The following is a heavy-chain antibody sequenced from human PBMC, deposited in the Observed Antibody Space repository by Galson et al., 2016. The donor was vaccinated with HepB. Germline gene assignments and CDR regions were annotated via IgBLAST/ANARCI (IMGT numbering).Heavy chain of an antibody. Sequence: EPLSLTCAVYGGSFSGYYWAWIRQSPWKGLEWIGEINRSGSTNYNPSLKSRVTLSEDRSTNHFSLKLSSVTAADTAVYYCARGRENRPRSRPQSWGFDPWGQGTLVTVSS. CDR2: INRSGST. D-gene: IGHD1-14*01. CDR3: ARGRENRPRSRPQSWGFDP. CDR1: GGSFSGYY. V-gene: IGHV4-34*01. J-gene: IGHJ5*02.